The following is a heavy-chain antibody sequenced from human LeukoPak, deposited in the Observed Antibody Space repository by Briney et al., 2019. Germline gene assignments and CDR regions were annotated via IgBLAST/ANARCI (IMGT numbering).Heavy chain of an antibody. Sequence: SETLSLTCAVYGGSFSDYYWSWIRQPPGKGLEWIGEINHSGSTNYNPSLKSRVTISVDTSKNQFSLKLSSVTAADTAVYYCARGAHYYGSGSPMDYWGQGTLVTVSS. CDR3: ARGAHYYGSGSPMDY. J-gene: IGHJ4*02. CDR1: GGSFSDYY. V-gene: IGHV4-34*01. D-gene: IGHD3-10*01. CDR2: INHSGST.